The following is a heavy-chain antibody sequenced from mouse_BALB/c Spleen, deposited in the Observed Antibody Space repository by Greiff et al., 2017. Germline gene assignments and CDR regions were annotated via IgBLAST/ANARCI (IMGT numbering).Heavy chain of an antibody. J-gene: IGHJ3*01. CDR1: GYTFTSYW. V-gene: IGHV1-69*02. CDR3: TRSEADDYDGAY. D-gene: IGHD2-4*01. CDR2: IYPSDSYT. Sequence: QVQLKQPGAELVRPGASVKLSCKASGYTFTSYWINWVKQRPGQGLEWIGNIYPSDSYTNYNQKFKDKATLTVDKSSSTAYMQLSSPTSEDSAVYYCTRSEADDYDGAYWGQGTLVTVSA.